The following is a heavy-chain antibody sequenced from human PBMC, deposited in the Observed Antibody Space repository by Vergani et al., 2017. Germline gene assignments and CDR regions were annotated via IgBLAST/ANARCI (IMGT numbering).Heavy chain of an antibody. CDR1: GGTFSSYA. V-gene: IGHV1-69*18. D-gene: IGHD3-10*01. CDR2: IIPIFGTA. Sequence: QVQLVQSGAEVKKPGSSVKVSCKASGGTFSSYAISWVRQAPGQGLEWMGRIIPIFGTANYAQKFQGRVTITADESTSTAYMELSSRRSEDTAVYYCASLIMGSGSYGEGDYWGQGTLVTVSS. J-gene: IGHJ4*02. CDR3: ASLIMGSGSYGEGDY.